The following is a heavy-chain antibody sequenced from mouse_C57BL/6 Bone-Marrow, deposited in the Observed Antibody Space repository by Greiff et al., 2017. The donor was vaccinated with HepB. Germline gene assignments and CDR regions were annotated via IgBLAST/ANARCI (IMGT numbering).Heavy chain of an antibody. J-gene: IGHJ2*01. CDR2: IYIGTGYT. CDR3: ARSGLYGSHYFDY. Sequence: VQLKESGAELVRPGSSVKMSCKTSGYTFTSYGINWVKQRPGQGLEWIGYIYIGTGYTEYNEKFKGKAPLTSDTSSSTAYMQLSSLTSEDSAIYFGARSGLYGSHYFDYWGQGTTLTVSS. V-gene: IGHV1-58*01. D-gene: IGHD1-1*01. CDR1: GYTFTSYG.